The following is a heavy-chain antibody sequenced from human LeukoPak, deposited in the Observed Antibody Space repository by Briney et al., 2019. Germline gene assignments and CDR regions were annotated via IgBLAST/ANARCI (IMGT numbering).Heavy chain of an antibody. CDR1: GGTFSSYA. Sequence: GASVKVSCKASGGTFSSYAISWVRQAPRQGLEWMGGIIPIFGTANYAQKFQGRVTVTADESTSTAYMELSSLRSEDTAVYYCARERRDYYYYMDVWGKGTTVTVSS. CDR3: ARERRDYYYYMDV. CDR2: IIPIFGTA. V-gene: IGHV1-69*13. J-gene: IGHJ6*03.